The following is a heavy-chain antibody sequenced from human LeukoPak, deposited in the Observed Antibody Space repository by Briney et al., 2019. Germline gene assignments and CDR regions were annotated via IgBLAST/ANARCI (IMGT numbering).Heavy chain of an antibody. CDR2: ISGSGDNK. V-gene: IGHV3-23*01. D-gene: IGHD3-3*01. Sequence: PGGSLRLSCAASGFTFSSYTMSWVRQAPGKGLEWVSIISGSGDNKYHADSVKGRFTISRDNSKNTLYLQMNSLRAEDTAVYYCAKGPNFWLTPIAFDIWGQGTMVTVSS. CDR3: AKGPNFWLTPIAFDI. CDR1: GFTFSSYT. J-gene: IGHJ3*02.